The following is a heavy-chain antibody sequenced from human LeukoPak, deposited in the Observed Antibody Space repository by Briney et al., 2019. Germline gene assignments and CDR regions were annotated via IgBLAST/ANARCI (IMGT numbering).Heavy chain of an antibody. CDR3: ARAPKYYYDSSGYSYYYYYMDV. Sequence: GASVKVSCKASGYTFTSYDINWVRQATGQGLEWMGWMNPNSGNTGYAQKFQGRVTMTRDTSISTAYMELSRLRSDDTAVYYCARAPKYYYDSSGYSYYYYYMDVWGKGTTVTVSS. CDR1: GYTFTSYD. J-gene: IGHJ6*03. CDR2: MNPNSGNT. V-gene: IGHV1-8*01. D-gene: IGHD3-22*01.